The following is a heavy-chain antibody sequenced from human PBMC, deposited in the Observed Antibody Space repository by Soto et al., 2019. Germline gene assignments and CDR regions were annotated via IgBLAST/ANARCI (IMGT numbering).Heavy chain of an antibody. J-gene: IGHJ4*02. V-gene: IGHV5-10-1*01. CDR2: IDPSDSQT. D-gene: IGHD3-22*01. Sequence: GESLKISCKGSGYSFAGYWITWVRQKPGKGLEWMGRIDPSDSQTYYSPSFRGHVTISVTKSITTVFLQWSSLRTSDTAMYYCARQIYDSDTGPNFQYYFDTWGQGTPVTVSS. CDR1: GYSFAGYW. CDR3: ARQIYDSDTGPNFQYYFDT.